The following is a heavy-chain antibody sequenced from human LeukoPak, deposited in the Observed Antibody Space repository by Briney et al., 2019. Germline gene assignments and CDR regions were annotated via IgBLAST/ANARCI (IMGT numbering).Heavy chain of an antibody. CDR3: ARDFRPTNYYERSGYVDDY. V-gene: IGHV1-2*02. CDR2: INPNSGGT. CDR1: GYTFTGYY. D-gene: IGHD3-22*01. Sequence: GASVKVSCKASGYTFTGYYIHWVRQAPGQGLEWMGWINPNSGGTNYAQKFQGRVTMTRDTSISTAYMELSRLRSDDTAVYYCARDFRPTNYYERSGYVDDYWGQGTLVTVSS. J-gene: IGHJ4*02.